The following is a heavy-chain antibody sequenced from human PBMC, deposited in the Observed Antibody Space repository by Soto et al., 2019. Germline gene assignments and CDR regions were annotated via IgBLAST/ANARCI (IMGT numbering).Heavy chain of an antibody. Sequence: EVQLVESGGGLVQPGGSLRLSCAASGFTVSSNYMSWVRQAPGKGLEWVSVIYSGGSTYYADSVKGRFTISRDNSKNTRYLQMNSPRAEDTAVYYCARDLLRGWFDPWGQGTLVTVSS. J-gene: IGHJ5*02. CDR2: IYSGGST. CDR1: GFTVSSNY. CDR3: ARDLLRGWFDP. V-gene: IGHV3-66*01. D-gene: IGHD2-21*01.